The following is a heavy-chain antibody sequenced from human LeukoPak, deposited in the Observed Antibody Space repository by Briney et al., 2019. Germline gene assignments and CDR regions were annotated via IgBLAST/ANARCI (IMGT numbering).Heavy chain of an antibody. V-gene: IGHV3-11*01. CDR3: ARGTPQFYDFWSGYMNWFDP. CDR2: ISSSGSTI. J-gene: IGHJ5*02. Sequence: PGGSLRLSCAASGFTFSDYHMSWIRQAPGKGLEWVSYISSSGSTIYYADSVKGRFTISRDNAKNSLYLQMNSLRAEDTAVYYCARGTPQFYDFWSGYMNWFDPWGQGTLVTVSS. CDR1: GFTFSDYH. D-gene: IGHD3-3*01.